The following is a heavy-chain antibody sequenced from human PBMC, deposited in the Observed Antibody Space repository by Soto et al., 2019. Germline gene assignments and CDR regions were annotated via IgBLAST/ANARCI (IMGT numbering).Heavy chain of an antibody. CDR2: IYTADGS. J-gene: IGHJ4*02. Sequence: GGSLRLSCAASGLTVNTNYMTWVHQAPGKGLEWISYIYTADGSYYADSVKGRFTVSVDKSKNTVYLQMNDLRVEDSAVYYCARGTIYLDYWGQGTLVTVSS. D-gene: IGHD2-21*01. CDR1: GLTVNTNY. V-gene: IGHV3-53*01. CDR3: ARGTIYLDY.